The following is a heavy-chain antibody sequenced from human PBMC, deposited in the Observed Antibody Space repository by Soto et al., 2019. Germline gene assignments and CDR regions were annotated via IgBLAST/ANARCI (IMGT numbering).Heavy chain of an antibody. CDR1: GGSISSYY. CDR2: IYYSGST. Sequence: SETLSLTCTVSGGSISSYYWSWIRQPPGKGLEWIGYIYYSGSTYYNPSLKSRVTISVDTSKNQFSLKLSSVTAADTAVYYCARHGAVVAATQIDYWGQGTQVTVSS. CDR3: ARHGAVVAATQIDY. D-gene: IGHD2-15*01. V-gene: IGHV4-59*04. J-gene: IGHJ4*02.